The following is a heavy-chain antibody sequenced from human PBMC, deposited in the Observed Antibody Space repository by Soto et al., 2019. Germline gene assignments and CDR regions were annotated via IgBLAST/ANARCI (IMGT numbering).Heavy chain of an antibody. Sequence: PSETLSLTCTVSGGSISSTTYYWGWMRQPPGKGLEWIGTIYYSGSTYYNPSLKSRVTISVDTSKNQFPLKLTSVTAADTAVYYCARHVQPGGSYFDYWGQGTLVTVSS. D-gene: IGHD2-15*01. CDR3: ARHVQPGGSYFDY. J-gene: IGHJ4*02. CDR1: GGSISSTTYY. CDR2: IYYSGST. V-gene: IGHV4-39*01.